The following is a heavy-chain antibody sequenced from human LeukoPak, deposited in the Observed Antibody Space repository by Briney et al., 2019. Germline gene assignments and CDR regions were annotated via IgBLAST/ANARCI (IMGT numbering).Heavy chain of an antibody. CDR2: ISAYNGNT. CDR3: ARENCSSTSCYGYMDV. J-gene: IGHJ6*03. CDR1: GYTFTSYG. Sequence: ASVKVSCKASGYTFTSYGISWVRQAPGQGLEWMGWISAYNGNTNYAQKLQGRVTITRNTSISTAYMELSSLRSEDTAVYYCARENCSSTSCYGYMDVWGKGTTVTVSS. V-gene: IGHV1-18*01. D-gene: IGHD2-2*01.